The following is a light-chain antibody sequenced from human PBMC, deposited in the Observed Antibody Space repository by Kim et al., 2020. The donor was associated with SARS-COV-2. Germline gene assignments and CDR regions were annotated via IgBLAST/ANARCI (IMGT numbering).Light chain of an antibody. CDR1: SYIGSNF. CDR3: ATWDDSVSGWV. J-gene: IGLJ3*02. V-gene: IGLV1-47*01. Sequence: QSVLTQPPSASGTPGQRVTISCSYIGSNFVFWYQQVPGTAPKVLIYRNDQRPSGVPDLFSGSKSGTSASLAITGLRSEDEADYYCATWDDSVSGWVFGGGTQLTVL. CDR2: RND.